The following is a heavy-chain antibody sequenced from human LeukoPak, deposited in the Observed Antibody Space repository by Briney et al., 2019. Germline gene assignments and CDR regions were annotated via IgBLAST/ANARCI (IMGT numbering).Heavy chain of an antibody. V-gene: IGHV4-59*01. CDR1: GGSISSYY. J-gene: IGHJ4*02. Sequence: SETLSLTCTVSGGSISSYYWSWIRQPPGKGLEWIGYIYYSGSTNYNPSLKSRVTISVDSSKNQFSLKLSSATAADTAVCYCARDRGLVPYYFDYWGQGTLVTVSS. D-gene: IGHD3/OR15-3a*01. CDR3: ARDRGLVPYYFDY. CDR2: IYYSGST.